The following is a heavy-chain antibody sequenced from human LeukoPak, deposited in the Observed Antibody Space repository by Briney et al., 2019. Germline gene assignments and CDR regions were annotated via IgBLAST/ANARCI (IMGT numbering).Heavy chain of an antibody. J-gene: IGHJ3*02. V-gene: IGHV1-69*13. CDR1: GGTFSSYA. CDR2: IIPIFGIA. D-gene: IGHD3-22*01. CDR3: ARAPTPMIVVVIDAFDI. Sequence: ASVKVSCKASGGTFSSYAISWVRQAPGQGLEWMGGIIPIFGIANYAQKFQGRVTITADESTSTAYMELSSLRSEDTAVYYCARAPTPMIVVVIDAFDIWGQGTMVTVSS.